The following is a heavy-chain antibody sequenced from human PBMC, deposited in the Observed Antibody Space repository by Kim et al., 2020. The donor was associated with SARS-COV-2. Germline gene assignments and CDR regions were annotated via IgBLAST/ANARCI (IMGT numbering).Heavy chain of an antibody. Sequence: SETLSLTCIVSGGSINSHYWSWVRQTPGKGLEWLGHIYYDGNTNYNPSLKNRVTMSVDTSKNRFSLRLNFVTAADSATYYCGRWRADQSYGMDVWGQGTTVTVS. J-gene: IGHJ6*02. CDR1: GGSINSHY. CDR2: IYYDGNT. V-gene: IGHV4-59*11. CDR3: GRWRADQSYGMDV. D-gene: IGHD2-2*01.